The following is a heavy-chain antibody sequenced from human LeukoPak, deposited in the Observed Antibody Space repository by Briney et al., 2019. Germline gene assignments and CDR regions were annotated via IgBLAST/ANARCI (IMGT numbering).Heavy chain of an antibody. J-gene: IGHJ4*02. Sequence: GASVKASCKASGYTFTNFGISWVRQAPGQGLEWMGWISAYNGNTNYAQKFQGRVTMTTDTSTNTAYMELRSLRPDDTAVYYCARDRGYCISSRCLWSPSDDWGQGTLVTVSS. CDR1: GYTFTNFG. V-gene: IGHV1-18*01. CDR3: ARDRGYCISSRCLWSPSDD. CDR2: ISAYNGNT. D-gene: IGHD2-2*01.